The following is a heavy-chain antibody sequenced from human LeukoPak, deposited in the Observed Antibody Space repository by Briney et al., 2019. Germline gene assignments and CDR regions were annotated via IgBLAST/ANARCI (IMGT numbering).Heavy chain of an antibody. V-gene: IGHV4-59*01. Sequence: SETLSLTCTVSGGSISSYYWSWIRQPPGKGLEWIGYIYYSGSTNYNPSLKSRVTISVDTSKNQFSLKLSSVTAADTAVYYCARFAADDDAAYRGCWGQGTLVTVSS. CDR3: ARFAADDDAAYRGC. CDR1: GGSISSYY. D-gene: IGHD1-26*01. J-gene: IGHJ4*02. CDR2: IYYSGST.